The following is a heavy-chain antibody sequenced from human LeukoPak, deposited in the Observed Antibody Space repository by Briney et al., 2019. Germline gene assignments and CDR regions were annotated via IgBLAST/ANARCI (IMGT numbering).Heavy chain of an antibody. CDR3: ARYYYGYPYYFDY. D-gene: IGHD3-10*01. Sequence: SETLSLTCTVSGASISSSSYYWDWIRQPPGKGLEWIGSIYYSGSTYYNPSLKSRVTISVDTSKNQFSLKLSSVTAADTAVYYCARYYYGYPYYFDYWGQGTLVTVSS. V-gene: IGHV4-39*07. CDR1: GASISSSSYY. J-gene: IGHJ4*02. CDR2: IYYSGST.